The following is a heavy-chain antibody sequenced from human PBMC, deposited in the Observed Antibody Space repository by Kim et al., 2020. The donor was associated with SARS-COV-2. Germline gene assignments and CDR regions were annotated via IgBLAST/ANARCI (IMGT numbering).Heavy chain of an antibody. D-gene: IGHD6-13*01. CDR2: IWYDGSNK. J-gene: IGHJ6*02. V-gene: IGHV3-33*06. CDR3: AKDIQYSSSWYGYYYYYYGMDV. CDR1: GFTFSSYG. Sequence: GGSLRLSCAASGFTFSSYGMHWVRQAPGKGLEWVAVIWYDGSNKYYADSVKGRFTISRDNSKNTLYLQMNSLRAEDTAVYYCAKDIQYSSSWYGYYYYYYGMDVWGQGTTVTVSS.